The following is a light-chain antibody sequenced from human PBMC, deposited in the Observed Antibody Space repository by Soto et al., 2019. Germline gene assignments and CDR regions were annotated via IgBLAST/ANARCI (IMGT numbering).Light chain of an antibody. CDR1: QSVSSE. Sequence: EIVMTQSPATLSVSPGEGVTLSCRSSQSVSSELAWYQQKPGQSPRLLMYGASTRATDIPARFSGGGSGTEFTLTISSLQSEDVAIYYCQQYHDWPPITFGPGTKVDIK. CDR2: GAS. CDR3: QQYHDWPPIT. J-gene: IGKJ3*01. V-gene: IGKV3-15*01.